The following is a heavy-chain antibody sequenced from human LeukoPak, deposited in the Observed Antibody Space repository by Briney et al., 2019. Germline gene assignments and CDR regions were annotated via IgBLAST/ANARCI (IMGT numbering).Heavy chain of an antibody. CDR2: ISSGGDIM. J-gene: IGHJ1*01. CDR3: ATNLIGAGEYFQQ. D-gene: IGHD2/OR15-2a*01. CDR1: GLRFSDYY. V-gene: IGHV3-11*01. Sequence: GGSLRLSCAASGLRFSDYYVSWIRQAPGKGLQWVSYISSGGDIMHYADSVKGRFTSSRDNAKNSGYLEMNSLGAEDTAVYYCATNLIGAGEYFQQWGQGALVTVSS.